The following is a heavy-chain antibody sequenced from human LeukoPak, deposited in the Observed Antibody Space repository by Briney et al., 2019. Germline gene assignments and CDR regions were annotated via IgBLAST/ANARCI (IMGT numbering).Heavy chain of an antibody. CDR3: AKAFYDILTGFPN. CDR1: GITFSSYG. Sequence: GRSLRLSCAASGITFSSYGMHWVRQAPGKGLDWEAVISYDGSNKYYADSVKGRFTISRDNSKNTLYLQMNSLRAEDTAVYYCAKAFYDILTGFPNWGQGTLVTVSS. V-gene: IGHV3-30*18. J-gene: IGHJ4*02. D-gene: IGHD3-9*01. CDR2: ISYDGSNK.